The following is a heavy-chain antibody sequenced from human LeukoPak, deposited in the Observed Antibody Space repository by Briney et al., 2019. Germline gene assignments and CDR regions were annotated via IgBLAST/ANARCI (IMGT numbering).Heavy chain of an antibody. Sequence: GGSLRLSCAASGLSFTSSWMNWVRQAPGKGLEWVATIKQTGSEKYYMDSVRGRFTVSRDNTENSLYLQMNSLRAEGTAVYYCARDNWYSLDDWGPGTLVTVSS. CDR1: GLSFTSSW. CDR3: ARDNWYSLDD. D-gene: IGHD1/OR15-1a*01. V-gene: IGHV3-7*03. CDR2: IKQTGSEK. J-gene: IGHJ4*02.